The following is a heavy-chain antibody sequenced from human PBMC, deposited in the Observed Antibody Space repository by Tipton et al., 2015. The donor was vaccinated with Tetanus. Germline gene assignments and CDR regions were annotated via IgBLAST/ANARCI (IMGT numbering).Heavy chain of an antibody. CDR2: INQSGST. CDR3: AGSLVRWFDP. CDR1: GRTFSGHY. V-gene: IGHV4-34*08. J-gene: IGHJ5*02. Sequence: TLSLTCAVFGRTFSGHYWSWIRQPPGKGPEWIGEINQSGSTRYNPSLESRITMSVDTSKKQIFLELKSVSAADTAVYYCAGSLVRWFDPWGQGTLVIVSS. D-gene: IGHD3-10*02.